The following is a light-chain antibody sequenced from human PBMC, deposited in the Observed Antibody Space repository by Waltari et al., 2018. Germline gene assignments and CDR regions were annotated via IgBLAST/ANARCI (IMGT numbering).Light chain of an antibody. CDR2: GKN. CDR3: NSRDSTGNHFYV. V-gene: IGLV3-19*01. CDR1: SLRSYY. Sequence: SSELTQDPAVSVALGQTVRITCQGDSLRSYYASWYQQKPGQAPVVVIYGKNNRPSGIPDRFSGSRSGTTASLSITGAQAEDEADYYCNSRDSTGNHFYVFGTGTKVTVL. J-gene: IGLJ1*01.